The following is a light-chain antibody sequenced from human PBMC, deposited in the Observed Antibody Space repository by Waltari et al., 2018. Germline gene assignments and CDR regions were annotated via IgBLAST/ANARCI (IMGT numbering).Light chain of an antibody. CDR3: QQWGGSSPPYT. J-gene: IGKJ2*01. CDR2: GVF. Sequence: EIVLTQSPDTLSLSPGERATLSCRASQTVSSAFLAWYQQKPGQAPRILIHGVFNRATGISDRFSGSGSGTDFTLTISRLEPEDFAVYYCQQWGGSSPPYTFGQGTKLEIK. CDR1: QTVSSAF. V-gene: IGKV3-20*01.